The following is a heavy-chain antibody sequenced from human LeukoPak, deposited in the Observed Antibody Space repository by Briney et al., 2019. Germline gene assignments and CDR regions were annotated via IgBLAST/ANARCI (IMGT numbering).Heavy chain of an antibody. CDR1: GFTFNNYA. V-gene: IGHV3-23*01. Sequence: GGSLRLSCAASGFTFNNYAMNCVRQAPGKGLEWISSISGGGETTYYADSAKGRFTISRDNSQNTLYLQMNSLRAEDTAVYYCARDYADYVGYFFFDYWGQGTLVTVSS. D-gene: IGHD4-17*01. J-gene: IGHJ4*02. CDR2: ISGGGETT. CDR3: ARDYADYVGYFFFDY.